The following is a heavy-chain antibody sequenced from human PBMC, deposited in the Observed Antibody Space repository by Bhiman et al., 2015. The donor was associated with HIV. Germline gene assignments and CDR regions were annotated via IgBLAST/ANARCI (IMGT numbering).Heavy chain of an antibody. Sequence: EVQLVESGGGLVKPGGSLRLSCAASGFTFSSYSMNWVRQAPGKGLEWVSSISSSSSYIHYADPVKGRFTISRDNAKNSLYLQMNSLRAEDTAVYYCARDLGLGVLLDCYWGQGTLGHRLL. D-gene: IGHD3-10*01. CDR3: ARDLGLGVLLDCY. J-gene: IGHJ4*02. CDR1: GFTFSSYS. V-gene: IGHV3-21*01. CDR2: ISSSSSYI.